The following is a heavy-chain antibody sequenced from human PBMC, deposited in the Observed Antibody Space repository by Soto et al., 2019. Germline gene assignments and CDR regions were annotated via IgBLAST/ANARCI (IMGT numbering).Heavy chain of an antibody. D-gene: IGHD5-12*01. V-gene: IGHV4-59*01. Sequence: PSETLSLTCTVSGGSISSYYWSWIRQPPGKGLEWIGYIYYSGSTNYNPSLKSRVTISVDTSKNQFSLKLSSVTAADTAVYSCARAQAGYSGYDLVFYYYYYYMDVWGKGTTVTVSS. J-gene: IGHJ6*03. CDR2: IYYSGST. CDR3: ARAQAGYSGYDLVFYYYYYYMDV. CDR1: GGSISSYY.